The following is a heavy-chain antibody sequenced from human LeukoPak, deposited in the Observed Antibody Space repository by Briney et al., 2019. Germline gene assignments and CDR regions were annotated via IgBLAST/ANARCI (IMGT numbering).Heavy chain of an antibody. Sequence: PGGSLRLSCAASGFTFNIYWMAWVRQAPGKGLEWVANIEQDGSTKYYEDSVKGRFTISRDNAKNSLYLQMNSLRAEDTAVYYCARDYDGNLEYWGQGTPVTVSS. J-gene: IGHJ4*02. CDR2: IEQDGSTK. D-gene: IGHD4-23*01. CDR3: ARDYDGNLEY. CDR1: GFTFNIYW. V-gene: IGHV3-7*01.